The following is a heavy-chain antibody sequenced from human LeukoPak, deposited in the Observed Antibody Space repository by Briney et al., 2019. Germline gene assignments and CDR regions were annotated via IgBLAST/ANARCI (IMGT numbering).Heavy chain of an antibody. Sequence: GRSLSLSCAASGFTFNDYSMHWLRQAPGKGLEGVSGVSWNSGSIGYADSVKGRFSISRDNANNSLYLQMDSLNPEDTAVYYCAKGLLWSEVYYYYGMDVWGQGTTVTVSS. CDR3: AKGLLWSEVYYYYGMDV. CDR2: VSWNSGSI. J-gene: IGHJ6*02. D-gene: IGHD3-10*01. V-gene: IGHV3-9*01. CDR1: GFTFNDYS.